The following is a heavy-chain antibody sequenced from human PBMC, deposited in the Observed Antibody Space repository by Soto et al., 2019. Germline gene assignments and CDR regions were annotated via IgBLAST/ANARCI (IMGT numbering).Heavy chain of an antibody. CDR2: ISYDGSNK. CDR1: GFTFSSYG. Sequence: GGSLRLSCAASGFTFSSYGMHWVRQAPGKGLEWVAVISYDGSNKYYADSVKGRFTISRDNSKNTLYLQMNSLRAEDTAVYYCAKGLDAAAGTSLDYWGQGTLVTVSS. CDR3: AKGLDAAAGTSLDY. D-gene: IGHD6-13*01. V-gene: IGHV3-30*18. J-gene: IGHJ4*02.